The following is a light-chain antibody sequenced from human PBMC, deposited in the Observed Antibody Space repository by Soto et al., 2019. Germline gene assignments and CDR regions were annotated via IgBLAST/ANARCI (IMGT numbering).Light chain of an antibody. Sequence: ELVLTQSPVALSLSPGEGATLSCRASQSLSNVFLAWYQQKPGQAPRLLIYGASRRATGIPDRFSGSGSGTDFTLTISRLEPEDFAVYFCHQYATSPYTFGQGTKLEIK. J-gene: IGKJ2*01. CDR2: GAS. CDR3: HQYATSPYT. CDR1: QSLSNVF. V-gene: IGKV3-20*01.